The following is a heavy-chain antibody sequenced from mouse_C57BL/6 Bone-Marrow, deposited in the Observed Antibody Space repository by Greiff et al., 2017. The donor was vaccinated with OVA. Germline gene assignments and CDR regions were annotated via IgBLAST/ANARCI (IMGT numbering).Heavy chain of an antibody. CDR3: APYGYYFDY. J-gene: IGHJ2*01. CDR2: IDPEDGET. D-gene: IGHD2-2*01. V-gene: IGHV14-2*01. CDR1: GFNIKDYY. Sequence: EVQLQQSGAELVKPGASVKLSCTASGFNIKDYYMHWVKQRTEQGLEWIGRIDPEDGETKYATKFQGKATITADTSSNTAYLQLSSLTSEDTAVYYCAPYGYYFDYWGQGTTLTVSS.